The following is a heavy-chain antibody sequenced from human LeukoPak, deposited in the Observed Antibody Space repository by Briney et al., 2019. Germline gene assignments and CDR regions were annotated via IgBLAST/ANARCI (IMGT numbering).Heavy chain of an antibody. J-gene: IGHJ4*02. CDR3: ARHWASGSYFDY. Sequence: SGGSLRLSCAASGLTFSSFGMNWVRQAPGKGLEWVSSISSSSSYIYYADSVKGRFTISRDNAKNSLYLQMNSLRAEDTAVYYCARHWASGSYFDYWGQGTLVTVSS. CDR1: GLTFSSFG. CDR2: ISSSSSYI. D-gene: IGHD1-26*01. V-gene: IGHV3-21*01.